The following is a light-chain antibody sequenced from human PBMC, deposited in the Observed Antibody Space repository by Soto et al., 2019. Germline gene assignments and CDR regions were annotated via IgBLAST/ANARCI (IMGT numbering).Light chain of an antibody. V-gene: IGKV1-5*01. CDR2: DAS. CDR1: QSISGW. Sequence: DIQMTQSPSTLSASVGYRVTITCRASQSISGWLAWYQQKPGKAPKLLIYDASSLESGVPSRFSGSGSGTEFTLTITSLQPDDFATYYCQQYNSYPWTFGQGTKVDI. J-gene: IGKJ1*01. CDR3: QQYNSYPWT.